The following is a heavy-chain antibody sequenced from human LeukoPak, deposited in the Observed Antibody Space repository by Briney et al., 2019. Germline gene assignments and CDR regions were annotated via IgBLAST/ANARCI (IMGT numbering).Heavy chain of an antibody. CDR2: IYYSGST. CDR1: GGSISSGDYY. J-gene: IGHJ5*02. CDR3: ASRELGRWLDP. V-gene: IGHV4-30-4*08. D-gene: IGHD3-10*01. Sequence: PSETLSLTCTVSGGSISSGDYYWSWIRQPPGKGLEWIGYIYYSGSTYYNPSLKSRVTISVDTSKNQFSLKLSSVTAADTAVYYCASRELGRWLDPWGQGTLVTVSS.